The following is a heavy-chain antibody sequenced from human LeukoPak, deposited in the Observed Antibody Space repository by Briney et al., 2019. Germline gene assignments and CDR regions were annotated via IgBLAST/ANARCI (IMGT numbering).Heavy chain of an antibody. CDR2: INPNSGGT. CDR3: ARDYYDSSGFGAFDI. CDR1: GYTFTAYY. D-gene: IGHD3-22*01. J-gene: IGHJ3*02. Sequence: GASVKVSCKASGYTFTAYYMHWVRQDPGQGLEWMGWINPNSGGTNYAQKFQGRVTMTRDTSISTAYMELSRLRSDDTAVYYCARDYYDSSGFGAFDIWGQGTMVTVSS. V-gene: IGHV1-2*02.